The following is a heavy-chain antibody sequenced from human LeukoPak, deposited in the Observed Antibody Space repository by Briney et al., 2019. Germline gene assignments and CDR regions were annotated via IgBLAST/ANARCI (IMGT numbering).Heavy chain of an antibody. CDR1: GFTFSSYG. D-gene: IGHD5-18*01. Sequence: GGSLRLSCAASGFTFSSYGMHWVRQAPGKGLEWVAVIWYDGSNKYYADSVKGRFTISRDNSKNTLYPQMNSLRAEDTAVYYCAKDLSFEVTAMGVGYWGQGTLVTVSS. CDR3: AKDLSFEVTAMGVGY. J-gene: IGHJ4*02. CDR2: IWYDGSNK. V-gene: IGHV3-33*06.